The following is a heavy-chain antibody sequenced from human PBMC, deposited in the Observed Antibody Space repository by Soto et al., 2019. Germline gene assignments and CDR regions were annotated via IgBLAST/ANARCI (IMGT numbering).Heavy chain of an antibody. CDR3: ASPSAYYDALGFDY. CDR1: GFTFSSYA. V-gene: IGHV3-30-3*01. CDR2: ISYDGSNK. J-gene: IGHJ4*02. Sequence: GGSLRLSCAASGFTFSSYAMHWVRQAPGKGLEWVVVISYDGSNKYYADSVKGRFTISRDNSKNTLYLQMNSLRAEATAVYYCASPSAYYDALGFDYWGQGTLVTVSS. D-gene: IGHD3-3*01.